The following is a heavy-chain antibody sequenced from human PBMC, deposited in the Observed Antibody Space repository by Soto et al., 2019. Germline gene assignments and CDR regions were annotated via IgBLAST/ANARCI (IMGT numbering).Heavy chain of an antibody. Sequence: GGSLRLSCAASGFTFSSYSMNWVRQAPGKGLEWVSSISSSSSYIYYADSVKGRFTISRDNAKNSLYLQMNSLRAEDTAVYYCARDLQRTTMVRGVIITSFYGMDVWGQGTTVTVSS. J-gene: IGHJ6*02. V-gene: IGHV3-21*01. D-gene: IGHD3-10*01. CDR3: ARDLQRTTMVRGVIITSFYGMDV. CDR1: GFTFSSYS. CDR2: ISSSSSYI.